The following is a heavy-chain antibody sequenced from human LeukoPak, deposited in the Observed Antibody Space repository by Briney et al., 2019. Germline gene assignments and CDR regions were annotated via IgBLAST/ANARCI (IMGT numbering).Heavy chain of an antibody. CDR1: GYTFTGYY. CDR2: LNPNSGGT. J-gene: IGHJ6*02. V-gene: IGHV1-2*02. Sequence: ASVTVSYTASGYTFTGYYMHWVRQAPGRGLEWMGWLNPNSGGTNHAQMFQGRVTMTRDTSISTAYMALSRLRSDDTAVYYCARDGRYCSGGSCYWNYYGMDVWGQGTTVTVSS. D-gene: IGHD2-15*01. CDR3: ARDGRYCSGGSCYWNYYGMDV.